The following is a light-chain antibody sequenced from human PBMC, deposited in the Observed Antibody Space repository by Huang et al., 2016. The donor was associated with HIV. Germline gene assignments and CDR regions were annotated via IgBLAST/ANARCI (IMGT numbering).Light chain of an antibody. CDR3: LQYFSPPVT. CDR1: QSVFSGNNKNY. Sequence: IVMTQSPDSLALSLGERATISCKSSQSVFSGNNKNYLAWFQQKSGQPPKLLIYWAATRESGVPDRFSGSGSRTDFTLTFSSLQPEDVAVYYCLQYFSPPVTFGPGTKVHVK. V-gene: IGKV4-1*01. J-gene: IGKJ3*01. CDR2: WAA.